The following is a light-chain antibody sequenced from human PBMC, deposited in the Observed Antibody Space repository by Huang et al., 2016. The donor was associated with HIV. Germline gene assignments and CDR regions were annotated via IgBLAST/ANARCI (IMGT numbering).Light chain of an antibody. J-gene: IGKJ1*01. CDR3: QQYGTSRGT. CDR1: QSVSSSY. V-gene: IGKV3-20*01. CDR2: GAS. Sequence: EIVLTQSPGTLSLSPGERATLSCRASQSVSSSYLAWYQQTLGQAPRLLIYGASNRATGIPDRFSGSGSGTDFTLTINRLEPEDFAVYYCQQYGTSRGTFGQGTTVEIK.